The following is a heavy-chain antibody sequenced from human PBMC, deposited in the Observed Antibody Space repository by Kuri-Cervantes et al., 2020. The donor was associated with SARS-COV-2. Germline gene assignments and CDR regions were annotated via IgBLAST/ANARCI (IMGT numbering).Heavy chain of an antibody. Sequence: SQTLSLTCAVSGGSISSGGYSWSWIRQPPGKGLEWIGYIYHSGSTYYNPSLKSRVTISVDTSKNQFSLKLSSVTVADTAVYYCARDQEYCSSTSCYHFDYWGQGTLATVSS. CDR1: GGSISSGGYS. J-gene: IGHJ4*02. V-gene: IGHV4-30-2*01. CDR3: ARDQEYCSSTSCYHFDY. D-gene: IGHD2-2*01. CDR2: IYHSGST.